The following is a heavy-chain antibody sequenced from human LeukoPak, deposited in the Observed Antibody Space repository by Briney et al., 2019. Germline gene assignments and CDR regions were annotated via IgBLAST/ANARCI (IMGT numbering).Heavy chain of an antibody. J-gene: IGHJ4*02. D-gene: IGHD6-19*01. CDR1: GFTFDDYA. Sequence: GGSLRLSCAASGFTFDDYAMHWVRQAPGKGLEWVSLISGDGGSTYYADSVKGRFTISRDNSKNSLYLQMNTLRAEDTAVYYCASFDSSGWHYFDYWGQGTLVTVSA. V-gene: IGHV3-43*02. CDR2: ISGDGGST. CDR3: ASFDSSGWHYFDY.